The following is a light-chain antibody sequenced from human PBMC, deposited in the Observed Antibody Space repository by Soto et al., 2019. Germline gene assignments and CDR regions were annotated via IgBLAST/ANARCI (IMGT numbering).Light chain of an antibody. CDR1: SSDVGGHNY. Sequence: QSALTQPASVSGSPGQSITISCTGTSSDVGGHNYVSWYQQHPGKAPKLMIYEFNNRPSGVSNRFSGSKSGNTASLTISGLQAEDEANYYCSSHTNNQRLFGGGTKLTVL. CDR3: SSHTNNQRL. V-gene: IGLV2-14*01. J-gene: IGLJ3*02. CDR2: EFN.